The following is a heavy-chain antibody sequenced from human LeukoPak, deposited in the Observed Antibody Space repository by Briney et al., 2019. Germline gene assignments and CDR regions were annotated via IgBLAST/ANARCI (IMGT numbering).Heavy chain of an antibody. D-gene: IGHD2-21*01. CDR1: GGSFSGYY. J-gene: IGHJ4*02. CDR3: ATTRLPYVAVEY. Sequence: PSETLSLTCAVYGGSFSGYYWSWIRQPPGKGLEWIGEINHSGSTNYNPSLKSRVTISVDTSKNQFSLKLSSVTAADTAVYYCATTRLPYVAVEYWGQGTLLIVSS. CDR2: INHSGST. V-gene: IGHV4-34*01.